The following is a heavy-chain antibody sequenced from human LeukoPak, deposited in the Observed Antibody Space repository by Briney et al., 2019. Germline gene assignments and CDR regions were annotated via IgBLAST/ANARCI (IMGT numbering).Heavy chain of an antibody. CDR3: AKGSASARPYYFDY. D-gene: IGHD2-15*01. CDR1: GFTFTSYA. J-gene: IGHJ4*02. V-gene: IGHV3-23*01. CDR2: ITGSGDTT. Sequence: GGSLRLSCAASGFTFTSYAMSWVRQAPGKGLEWVSAITGSGDTTYYAASVKGRFTISRDNSKNTLYLQMSSPRAEDTAIYYCAKGSASARPYYFDYWGQGALVTVSS.